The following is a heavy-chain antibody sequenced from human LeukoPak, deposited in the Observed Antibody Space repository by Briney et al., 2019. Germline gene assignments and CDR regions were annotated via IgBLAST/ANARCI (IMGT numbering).Heavy chain of an antibody. CDR2: INHSGST. CDR3: ARRGRYDSSGYYW. D-gene: IGHD3-22*01. V-gene: IGHV4-34*01. J-gene: IGHJ4*02. CDR1: GGSFSGYY. Sequence: SETLSLTCAVYGGSFSGYYWSWIRQPPGKGLEWIGEINHSGSTNYNPSLKRRVTISVDTSENQFSLKRSSVTAAGTAVYYCARRGRYDSSGYYWGGQGTPVTVSS.